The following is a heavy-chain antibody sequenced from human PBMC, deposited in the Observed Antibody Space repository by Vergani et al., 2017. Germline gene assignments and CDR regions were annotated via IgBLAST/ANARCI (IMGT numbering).Heavy chain of an antibody. J-gene: IGHJ6*03. V-gene: IGHV3-30-3*01. CDR2: ISYDGSNK. CDR3: ARDLKVGEGEDDYDDMDV. Sequence: QVQLVESGGGVVQPGRSLRLSCAASGFTFSSYAMHWVRQAPGKGLEWVAVISYDGSNKYYADSVKGRFTISRDNSKNTLYLQMNSLRAEDTAVYYCARDLKVGEGEDDYDDMDVWGKGTTVTVSS. CDR1: GFTFSSYA. D-gene: IGHD1-26*01.